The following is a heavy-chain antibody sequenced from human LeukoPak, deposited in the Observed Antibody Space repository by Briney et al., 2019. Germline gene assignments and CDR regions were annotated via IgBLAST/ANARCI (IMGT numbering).Heavy chain of an antibody. J-gene: IGHJ5*02. V-gene: IGHV5-51*01. CDR1: GYSFTSYW. Sequence: GESLKISCKGSGYSFTSYWIGWVRQVPGKGLEWMGIIYPGDSDTRYSPSFQGQVTISADKSISTAYLQWSSLKASDTAMYYCARGEPVVVPAAIPWFDPWGQGTLVTVSS. D-gene: IGHD2-2*02. CDR2: IYPGDSDT. CDR3: ARGEPVVVPAAIPWFDP.